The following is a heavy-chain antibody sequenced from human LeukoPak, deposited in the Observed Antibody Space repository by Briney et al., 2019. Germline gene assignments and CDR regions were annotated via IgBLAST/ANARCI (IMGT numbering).Heavy chain of an antibody. CDR2: IYTSGST. J-gene: IGHJ4*02. CDR1: GGSISRYY. D-gene: IGHD3-10*01. V-gene: IGHV4-4*07. Sequence: KPSETLSLTCTVSGGSISRYYWSGIRQPAGKGLEWIGRIYTSGSTNYNPSLKSRVTMSVDTSKNQFSLKLSSVTAADTAVYYCARETGYYGSGSGIDCWGQGTLVTVSS. CDR3: ARETGYYGSGSGIDC.